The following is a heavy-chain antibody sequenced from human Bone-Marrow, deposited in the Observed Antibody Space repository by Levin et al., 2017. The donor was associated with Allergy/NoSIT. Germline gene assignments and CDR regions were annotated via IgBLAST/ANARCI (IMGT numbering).Heavy chain of an antibody. Sequence: SCAASGFTFSSYAMSWVRQAPGKGLEWVSAISGSGGSTYYADSVKGRFTISRDNSKNTLYLQMNSLRAEDTAVYYCAKAEGYCSGGSCYLGGFDYWGQGTLVTVSS. V-gene: IGHV3-23*01. J-gene: IGHJ4*02. D-gene: IGHD2-15*01. CDR1: GFTFSSYA. CDR2: ISGSGGST. CDR3: AKAEGYCSGGSCYLGGFDY.